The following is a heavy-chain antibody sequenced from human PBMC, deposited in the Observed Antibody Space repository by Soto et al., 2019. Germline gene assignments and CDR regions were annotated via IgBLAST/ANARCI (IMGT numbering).Heavy chain of an antibody. D-gene: IGHD3-10*01. V-gene: IGHV3-48*02. CDR3: ARDLTYSAKYYFDS. Sequence: GGSLKISCAGSGFPLRGASMNWVSQAPGKGLEWVSYISASGATIYYADSVKGRFTISRDKAQNSLYLQMDSLKDEDTAVYYCARDLTYSAKYYFDSWGQGALVTVSS. CDR1: GFPLRGAS. CDR2: ISASGATI. J-gene: IGHJ5*01.